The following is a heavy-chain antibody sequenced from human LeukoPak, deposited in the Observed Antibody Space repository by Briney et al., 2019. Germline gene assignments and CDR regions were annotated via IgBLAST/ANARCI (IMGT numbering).Heavy chain of an antibody. V-gene: IGHV3-48*04. CDR3: ARDVEVVPAARWGAFDI. CDR2: ISSSSSTI. CDR1: GFTFSSYS. Sequence: GGSLRLSCAASGFTFSSYSMNWVGQAPGKGLEWVSYISSSSSTIYYADSVKGRFTISRDNAKNSLYLQMNSLRAKDTAVYYCARDVEVVPAARWGAFDIWGQGTMVTVSS. J-gene: IGHJ3*02. D-gene: IGHD2-2*01.